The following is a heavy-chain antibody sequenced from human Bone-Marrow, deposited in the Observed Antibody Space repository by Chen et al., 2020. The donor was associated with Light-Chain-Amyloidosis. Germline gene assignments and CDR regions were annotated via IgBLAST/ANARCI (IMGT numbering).Heavy chain of an antibody. V-gene: IGHV1-69*01. Sequence: QVQVVQAGGEVKKPGSSVRLSCKTSGNSFRNYAINWVRQAPGQGLEWMGGIIPLFGTANYAQKFQDRVTITADESTTTSYLDLRGLTSGDTALYYCAREHERPLCAALAYWGPGTMVTVSS. CDR3: AREHERPLCAALAY. CDR1: GNSFRNYA. J-gene: IGHJ4*02. CDR2: IIPLFGTA.